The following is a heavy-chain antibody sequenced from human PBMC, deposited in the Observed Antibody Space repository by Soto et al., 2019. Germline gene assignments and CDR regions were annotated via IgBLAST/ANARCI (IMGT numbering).Heavy chain of an antibody. CDR1: GFTFSSYD. CDR2: IGTAGDT. V-gene: IGHV3-13*01. J-gene: IGHJ6*02. CDR3: ARGGKDTMVRGVTNYYYYGMDV. Sequence: LRLSCAASGFTFSSYDMHWVRQATGKGLEWVSAIGTAGDTYYPGSVKGRFTISRENAKNSLYLQMNSLRAEDTAVYYCARGGKDTMVRGVTNYYYYGMDVWGQGTTVT. D-gene: IGHD3-10*01.